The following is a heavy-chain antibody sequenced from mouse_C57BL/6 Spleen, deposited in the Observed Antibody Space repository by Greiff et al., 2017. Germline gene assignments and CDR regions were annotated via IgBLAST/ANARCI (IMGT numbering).Heavy chain of an antibody. V-gene: IGHV7-3*01. Sequence: EVKLMESGGGLVQPGGSLSLSCAASGFTFTDYYMSWVRQPPGKALEWLGFLRNKANGYTPEYSASVKGRFTISRANSPSILYLQMNALRAEDSATYYCARLYGNYVWYFDVWGTGTTGTVSS. J-gene: IGHJ1*03. CDR1: GFTFTDYY. D-gene: IGHD2-1*01. CDR2: LRNKANGYTP. CDR3: ARLYGNYVWYFDV.